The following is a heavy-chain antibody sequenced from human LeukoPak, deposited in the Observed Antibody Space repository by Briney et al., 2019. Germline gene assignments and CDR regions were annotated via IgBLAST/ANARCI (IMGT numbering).Heavy chain of an antibody. D-gene: IGHD3-22*01. Sequence: ASVKVSCKASGGTFSSYAISWVRQAPGQGLEWMGGIIPIFGTANYAQKFQGRVTIPTDESTSTAYMELSSLRSEDTAVYYCARDYYDSSGMYYFDYWGQGTLVTVSS. CDR1: GGTFSSYA. CDR2: IIPIFGTA. V-gene: IGHV1-69*05. CDR3: ARDYYDSSGMYYFDY. J-gene: IGHJ4*02.